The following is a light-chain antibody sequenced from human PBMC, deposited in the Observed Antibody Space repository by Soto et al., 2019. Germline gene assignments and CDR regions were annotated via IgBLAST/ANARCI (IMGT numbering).Light chain of an antibody. Sequence: QSALTQPASVSGSPGQSITISCTGSSSDVGGYNYVSWYQQHPGKAPKLMIYEVSHRPSGVSDRFSGSKSGNTASLTISGLQAEDEADYYCSSYTRNDTLVFGGGTKLTVL. CDR1: SSDVGGYNY. J-gene: IGLJ2*01. V-gene: IGLV2-14*01. CDR3: SSYTRNDTLV. CDR2: EVS.